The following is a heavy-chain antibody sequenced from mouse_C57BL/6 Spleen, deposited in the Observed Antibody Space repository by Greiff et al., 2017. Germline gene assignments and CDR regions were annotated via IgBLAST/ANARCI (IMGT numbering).Heavy chain of an antibody. CDR3: ARGGITARGVYLDY. Sequence: DVKLVESGGGLVKPGGSLKLSCAASGFTFSSYAMPWVRQTPEKRLEWVATISGGGSYLYYPDNVKGRFTISRDNAKNNLYLQMSDLKSEDTAMYDCARGGITARGVYLDYGGQGTTLTVSS. D-gene: IGHD2-4*01. V-gene: IGHV5-4*03. CDR1: GFTFSSYA. J-gene: IGHJ2*01. CDR2: ISGGGSYL.